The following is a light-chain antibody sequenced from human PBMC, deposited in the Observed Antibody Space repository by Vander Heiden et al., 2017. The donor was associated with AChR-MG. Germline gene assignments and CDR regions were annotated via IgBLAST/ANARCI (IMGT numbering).Light chain of an antibody. CDR1: QSISNN. J-gene: IGKJ2*01. CDR2: GAS. V-gene: IGKV3-15*01. CDR3: QHHDNWPPYT. Sequence: EILMTQSPATLSVSPGERATLSCRASQSISNNLAWYQQRPGQGPRLLIYGASTRATGIPARFSGSGSGTEFTLTISSLQSEDFAVYYCQHHDNWPPYTFGQRTKVEIK.